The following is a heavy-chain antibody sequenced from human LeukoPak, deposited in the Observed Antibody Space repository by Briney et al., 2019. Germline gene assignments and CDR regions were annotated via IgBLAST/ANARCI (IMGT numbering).Heavy chain of an antibody. CDR3: ATSLHSSSWSGY. Sequence: GGSLRLSCAASGSTFSSYGMHWVRQAPGKGLEWVAFIRYDGSNKYYADSVKGRFTISRDNSKNTLYLQMNSLRAEDTAVYYCATSLHSSSWSGYWGQGTLVTVSS. CDR1: GSTFSSYG. CDR2: IRYDGSNK. J-gene: IGHJ4*02. V-gene: IGHV3-30*02. D-gene: IGHD6-13*01.